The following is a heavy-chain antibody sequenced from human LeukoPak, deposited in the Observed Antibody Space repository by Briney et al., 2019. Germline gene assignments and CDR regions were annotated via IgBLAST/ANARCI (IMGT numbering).Heavy chain of an antibody. CDR3: ARVVAYCGGDCYPHDAFNI. V-gene: IGHV1-2*02. D-gene: IGHD2-21*02. Sequence: ASVKVSCKASGHTFTDYYIHWVRQAPGQGLEWMGWINPNSGGTNYAQGFQGRVTMTRDTSISTAYMGLSRLRSDDTAVYYCARVVAYCGGDCYPHDAFNIWGQGTMVTVSS. J-gene: IGHJ3*02. CDR1: GHTFTDYY. CDR2: INPNSGGT.